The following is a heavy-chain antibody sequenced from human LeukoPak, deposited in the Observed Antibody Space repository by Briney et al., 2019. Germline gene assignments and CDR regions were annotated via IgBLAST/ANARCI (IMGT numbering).Heavy chain of an antibody. CDR1: GFTFSSYS. CDR2: ISSSSSYI. CDR3: ASATAYKYSSGWAPTEYFQH. Sequence: GGSLRLSCAASGFTFSSYSMNWVRQAPGKGLEWVSSISSSSSYIYYADSVKGRFTISRDNAKNSLYLQMNSLRAEDTAVYYCASATAYKYSSGWAPTEYFQHWGQGTLVTVSS. V-gene: IGHV3-21*01. D-gene: IGHD6-19*01. J-gene: IGHJ1*01.